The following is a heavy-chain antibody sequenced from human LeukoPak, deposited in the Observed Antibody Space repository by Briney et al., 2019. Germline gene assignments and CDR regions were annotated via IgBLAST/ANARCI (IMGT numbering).Heavy chain of an antibody. J-gene: IGHJ4*02. D-gene: IGHD6-6*01. Sequence: SETLSLTCTVSGGSISSYYWSWIRQPPGKGLEWFGYIYYSGSTNYNPSLKSRVTISVDTSKNQFSLKLSSVTAADTAVYYCARARQLDALDYWGQGTLVTVSS. CDR2: IYYSGST. CDR1: GGSISSYY. CDR3: ARARQLDALDY. V-gene: IGHV4-59*01.